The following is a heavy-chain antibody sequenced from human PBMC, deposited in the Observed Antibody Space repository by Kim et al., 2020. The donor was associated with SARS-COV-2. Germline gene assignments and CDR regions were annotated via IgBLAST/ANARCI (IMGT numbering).Heavy chain of an antibody. CDR2: INDDGNIK. CDR3: ERDEAGFGELLFH. V-gene: IGHV3-7*03. D-gene: IGHD3-16*02. J-gene: IGHJ4*02. Sequence: GGSLRLSCAASGFTLSSYYMSWVRQAPGKGLEWVAQINDDGNIKYYVTAVRGRFTISKDRAKNSMTLQMNSLRVEDTAVYFCERDEAGFGELLFHWGQGILVTVSS. CDR1: GFTLSSYY.